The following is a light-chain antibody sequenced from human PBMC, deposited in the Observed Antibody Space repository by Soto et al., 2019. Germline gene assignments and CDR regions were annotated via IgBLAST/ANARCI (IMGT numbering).Light chain of an antibody. CDR3: SSYTSSTTSVV. CDR2: EVS. CDR1: SSDVGGHKY. V-gene: IGLV2-14*01. Sequence: QSALTQPASVSGSPGRSITISCTGTSSDVGGHKYVSWYQQHPDKAPKVLIFEVSNRPSGISNRFSGSKSGNTASLTISGLQAEDEADYYCSSYTSSTTSVVFGGGTKFTVL. J-gene: IGLJ2*01.